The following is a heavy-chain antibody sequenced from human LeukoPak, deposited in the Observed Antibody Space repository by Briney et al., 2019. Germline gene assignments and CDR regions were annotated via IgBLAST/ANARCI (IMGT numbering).Heavy chain of an antibody. D-gene: IGHD3-3*01. V-gene: IGHV3-53*01. CDR3: ARGDYDFWSGIHAFDI. J-gene: IGHJ3*02. CDR1: GFTVSSNY. Sequence: GGSLRLSCAASGFTVSSNYMSWVRQAPGKGLEWVSVIYSGGSTYYADSVKGRFTISRDNSKNTLYLQMNSLRAEDTAVYYCARGDYDFWSGIHAFDIWGQGTMVTVSS. CDR2: IYSGGST.